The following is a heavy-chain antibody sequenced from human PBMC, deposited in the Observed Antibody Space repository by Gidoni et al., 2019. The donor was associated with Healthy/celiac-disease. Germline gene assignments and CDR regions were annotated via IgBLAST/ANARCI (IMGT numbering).Heavy chain of an antibody. J-gene: IGHJ4*02. Sequence: QVQLVESGGGVVQPGRSLRLSCAASGFTFSSHGMHWVRQAPGKGLEWVAVIWYDRSNKYYADSVKGRFTISRDNSKNTLYLQMNSLRAEDTAVYYCAKDQGENIAARPSFDYWGQGTLVTVSS. CDR3: AKDQGENIAARPSFDY. D-gene: IGHD6-6*01. CDR2: IWYDRSNK. V-gene: IGHV3-33*06. CDR1: GFTFSSHG.